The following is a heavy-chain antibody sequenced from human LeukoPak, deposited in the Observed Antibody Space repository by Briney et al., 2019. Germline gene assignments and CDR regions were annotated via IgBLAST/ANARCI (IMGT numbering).Heavy chain of an antibody. CDR3: ARGAAGVRGVFPYTWFDP. V-gene: IGHV4-30-2*01. Sequence: SQTLSLTCAVSGDSISSGGYAWSWIRQAPGKGLEWIGYIYHRGSPYYNPSLQSRVTISVDRSKNHFSLKLRSVTAADTAVYYCARGAAGVRGVFPYTWFDPWGQGTLLTVSS. CDR2: IYHRGSP. D-gene: IGHD3-10*01. CDR1: GDSISSGGYA. J-gene: IGHJ5*02.